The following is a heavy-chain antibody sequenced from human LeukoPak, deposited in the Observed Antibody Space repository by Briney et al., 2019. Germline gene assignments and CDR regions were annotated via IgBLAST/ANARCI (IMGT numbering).Heavy chain of an antibody. CDR1: GGTFSSYA. J-gene: IGHJ6*03. Sequence: GASVKVSCKASGGTFSSYAISWVRQAPGQGLEWMGGIIPIFGTANYAQKFQGRVTITTDESTSTAYMELSSLRSEDTAVYYCARGYSSSSPNPYYYYYYMDVWGKGTTVTVPS. V-gene: IGHV1-69*05. D-gene: IGHD6-6*01. CDR2: IIPIFGTA. CDR3: ARGYSSSSPNPYYYYYYMDV.